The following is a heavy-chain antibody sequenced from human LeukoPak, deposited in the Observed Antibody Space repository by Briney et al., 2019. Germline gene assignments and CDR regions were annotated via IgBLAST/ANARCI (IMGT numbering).Heavy chain of an antibody. D-gene: IGHD5-24*01. V-gene: IGHV3-21*01. CDR3: ATAVRWIQLLQWNEYFQH. J-gene: IGHJ1*01. CDR1: GFRFSGYS. CDR2: MSSSISYT. Sequence: GGSLRLSCAASGFRFSGYSMNWIRRAPGKGLEWVSYMSSSISYTNYAESVKGRFNISRDNAKQSLYMQMNSLRAEETAVYYCATAVRWIQLLQWNEYFQHWGQGTLVTVSS.